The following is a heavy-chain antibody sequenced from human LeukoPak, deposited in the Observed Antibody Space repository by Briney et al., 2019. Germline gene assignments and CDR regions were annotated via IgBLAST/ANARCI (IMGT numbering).Heavy chain of an antibody. J-gene: IGHJ5*02. CDR3: ARDRHNWNYEGGWFDP. D-gene: IGHD1-7*01. Sequence: ASVKVSCKASGYTFTSYYMHWVRQAPGQGLEWMGIINPSGGSTSYAQKFQGRVTMTRDTSTSTVYMELSGLRSEDTAVYYCARDRHNWNYEGGWFDPWGQGTLVTVSS. CDR2: INPSGGST. V-gene: IGHV1-46*01. CDR1: GYTFTSYY.